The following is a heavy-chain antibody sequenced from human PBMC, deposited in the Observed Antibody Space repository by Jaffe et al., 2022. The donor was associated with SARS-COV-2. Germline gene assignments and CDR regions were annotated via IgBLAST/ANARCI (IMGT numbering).Heavy chain of an antibody. CDR3: AREVRLARGGSYFDY. CDR2: IWYDGSNK. D-gene: IGHD1-1*01. V-gene: IGHV3-33*01. CDR1: GFTFSSYG. Sequence: QVHLVESGGGVVQPGRSLRLSCAASGFTFSSYGMHWVRQAPGKGLDWVAVIWYDGSNKYYADSVKGRFTISRDNSKNTLYLQMNSLRAEDTALYYCAREVRLARGGSYFDYWGQGTLVTVSS. J-gene: IGHJ4*02.